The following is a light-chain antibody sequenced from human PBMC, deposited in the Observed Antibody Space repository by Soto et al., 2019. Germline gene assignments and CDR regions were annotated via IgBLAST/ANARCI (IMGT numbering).Light chain of an antibody. CDR2: DAS. CDR1: QSVSSS. V-gene: IGKV3-11*01. J-gene: IGKJ4*01. Sequence: ELVLTQSPATLSLSPGERATLSCRASQSVSSSLAWYQQKPGQAPRLLISDASNRATGVPARFSGSGSGTVFTLTISSLEPADFAVYYCQQRKTFGGGTKVEIK. CDR3: QQRKT.